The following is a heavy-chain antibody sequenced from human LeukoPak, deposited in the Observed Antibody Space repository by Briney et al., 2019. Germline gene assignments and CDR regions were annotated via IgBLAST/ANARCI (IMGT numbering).Heavy chain of an antibody. J-gene: IGHJ4*02. D-gene: IGHD2-2*01. CDR3: ARGGRGYCTSSSCYFDY. V-gene: IGHV6-1*01. Sequence: SQTLSLTCAISGDSVSSTAWNWIRPSPSRGLEWLGRTYYRSKWYNDYAVSGKSRININPDTSKNQFSLQLNSVTPEDTAVYYCARGGRGYCTSSSCYFDYWGQGTLVTVSS. CDR1: GDSVSSTA. CDR2: TYYRSKWYN.